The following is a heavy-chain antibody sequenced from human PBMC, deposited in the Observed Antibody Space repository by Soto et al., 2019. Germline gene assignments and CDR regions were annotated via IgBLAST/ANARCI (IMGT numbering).Heavy chain of an antibody. D-gene: IGHD3-10*01. CDR3: AREVTMVRHEHYFDY. Sequence: QVQLVQSGAEVKKPGSSVKVSCKASGGTFSSYTISWVRQAPGQGPQWMGRIIPILGIANYAQKFQGRVTITADKSTRTAYMELSSLRSEDTAVYYCAREVTMVRHEHYFDYWGQGTLVTVAS. J-gene: IGHJ4*02. CDR1: GGTFSSYT. CDR2: IIPILGIA. V-gene: IGHV1-69*08.